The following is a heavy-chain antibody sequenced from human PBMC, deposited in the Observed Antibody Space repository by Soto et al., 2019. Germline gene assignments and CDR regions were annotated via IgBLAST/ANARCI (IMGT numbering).Heavy chain of an antibody. J-gene: IGHJ4*02. V-gene: IGHV1-18*01. CDR1: GYTFATYA. Sequence: QVQLVQSGAEVKKPGASVKVSCKTSGYTFATYAISWVRQAPGQGLEWMGWISGYNGNTNYAQKVQARVTMTTDTSTSTAYMEVRTLRSDDTAVFCLARDLSGVGVWSRFDYWGQANLVTVSS. CDR2: ISGYNGNT. CDR3: ARDLSGVGVWSRFDY. D-gene: IGHD2-21*01.